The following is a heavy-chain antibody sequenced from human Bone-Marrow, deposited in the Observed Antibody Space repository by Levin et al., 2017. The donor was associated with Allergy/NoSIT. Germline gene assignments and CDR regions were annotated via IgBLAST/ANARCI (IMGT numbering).Heavy chain of an antibody. CDR1: GFTFSSYS. CDR2: ISSSSSTI. Sequence: PGESLKISCAASGFTFSSYSMNWVRQAPGKGLEWVSYISSSSSTIYYADSVKGRFTISRDNAKNSLYLQMNSLRDEDTAVYYCARDGLRYSGSTIVGYYFDYWGQGTLVTVSS. CDR3: ARDGLRYSGSTIVGYYFDY. J-gene: IGHJ4*02. V-gene: IGHV3-48*02. D-gene: IGHD5-12*01.